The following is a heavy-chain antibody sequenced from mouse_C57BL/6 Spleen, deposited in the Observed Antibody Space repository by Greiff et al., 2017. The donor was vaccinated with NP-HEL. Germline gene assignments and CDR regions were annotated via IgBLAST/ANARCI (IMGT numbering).Heavy chain of an antibody. D-gene: IGHD1-1*01. Sequence: VKLQESGAELVRPGTSVKVSCKASGYAFTNYLIEWVKQRPGQGLEWIGVINPGCGGTNYNEKFKGKATLTADKSSSTAYMQLSSLTSEDSAVYFCARSGGSSVRDYWGQGTSVTVSS. CDR2: INPGCGGT. CDR3: ARSGGSSVRDY. V-gene: IGHV1-54*01. J-gene: IGHJ4*01. CDR1: GYAFTNYL.